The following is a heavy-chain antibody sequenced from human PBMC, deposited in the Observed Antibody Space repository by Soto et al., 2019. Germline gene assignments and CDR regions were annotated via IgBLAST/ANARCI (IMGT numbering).Heavy chain of an antibody. V-gene: IGHV3-30*18. J-gene: IGHJ4*02. Sequence: GGSLRLSCAASGFTFSRYGMHWVRQAPGKGLEWVAVISSDGSDKYYADSVKGLFTISRDNSKNTLSLQMNSLRAEDTAIYYCAKSRLSSRLYFDYWGQGTLVTVSS. D-gene: IGHD5-12*01. CDR1: GFTFSRYG. CDR3: AKSRLSSRLYFDY. CDR2: ISSDGSDK.